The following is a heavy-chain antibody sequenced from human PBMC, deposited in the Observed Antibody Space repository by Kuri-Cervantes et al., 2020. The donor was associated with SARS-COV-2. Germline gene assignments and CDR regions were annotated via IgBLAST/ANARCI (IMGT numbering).Heavy chain of an antibody. Sequence: GGSLRLSCAASGFTFSSYAMHWVRQAPGKGLEYVSAISSNGGSTYYADSVKGRFTISRDNSKNTLYLQMNSLRAEDTAVYYCAKKSDSADDFWSGYYTGNWFDPWGQGTLVTVSS. CDR1: GFTFSSYA. CDR3: AKKSDSADDFWSGYYTGNWFDP. V-gene: IGHV3-64*02. CDR2: ISSNGGST. D-gene: IGHD3-3*01. J-gene: IGHJ5*02.